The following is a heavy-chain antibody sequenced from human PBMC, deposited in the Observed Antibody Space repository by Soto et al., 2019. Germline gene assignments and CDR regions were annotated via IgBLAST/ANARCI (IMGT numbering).Heavy chain of an antibody. CDR2: ISAYNGNT. Sequence: ASVKVSCKASGYTFTSYGISWVRQAPGQGLEWMGWISAYNGNTNYAQKLQGRVTMTTDTSTSTAYMELRSLRSDDTAVYYCAGDSGYYSGTCFDYCDQAPLVTVSS. CDR3: AGDSGYYSGTCFDY. V-gene: IGHV1-18*01. D-gene: IGHD3-22*01. CDR1: GYTFTSYG. J-gene: IGHJ4*02.